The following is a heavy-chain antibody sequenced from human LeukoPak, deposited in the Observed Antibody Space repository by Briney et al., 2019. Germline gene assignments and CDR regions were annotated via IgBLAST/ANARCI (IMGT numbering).Heavy chain of an antibody. J-gene: IGHJ3*02. CDR3: ARGKSYYYDTLGARFFDI. D-gene: IGHD3-22*01. Sequence: GSLRLSCAASGFDFSNYWISWVRQPPGKGLEWIGEINHSGSTNYNPSLKSRVTISVDTSKNQFSLKLSSVTAADTAVYYCARGKSYYYDTLGARFFDIWGQGTMVTVSS. CDR1: GFDFSNYW. V-gene: IGHV4-34*01. CDR2: INHSGST.